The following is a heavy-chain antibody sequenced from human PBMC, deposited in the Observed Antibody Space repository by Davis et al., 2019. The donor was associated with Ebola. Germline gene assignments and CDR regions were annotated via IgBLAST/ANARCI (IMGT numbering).Heavy chain of an antibody. CDR2: ISYDGSNK. CDR1: GFTFSSYA. Sequence: GGSLRLSCAASGFTFSSYAMHWVRQAPGKGLEWVAVISYDGSNKYYADSVKGRFTISRDNSKNTLYLQMNSLRAEDTAVYYCAREITHGDTAMVLPHNWFDPWGQGTLVTVSS. J-gene: IGHJ5*02. D-gene: IGHD5-18*01. CDR3: AREITHGDTAMVLPHNWFDP. V-gene: IGHV3-30-3*01.